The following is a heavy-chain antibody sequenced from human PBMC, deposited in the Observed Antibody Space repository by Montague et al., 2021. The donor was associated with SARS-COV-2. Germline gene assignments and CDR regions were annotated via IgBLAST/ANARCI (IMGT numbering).Heavy chain of an antibody. CDR1: GFTFSSYA. D-gene: IGHD2-15*01. Sequence: SLRLSCAASGFTFSSYAMSWVRQAPGKGLEWVSLIYSGGSSTYYADSVKGRFTISRDNSKNTLYLQMNSLRAEDTAVYYCARLLPTHDFFDYWGQGTLVTVSS. J-gene: IGHJ4*02. CDR3: ARLLPTHDFFDY. CDR2: IYSGGSST. V-gene: IGHV3-23*03.